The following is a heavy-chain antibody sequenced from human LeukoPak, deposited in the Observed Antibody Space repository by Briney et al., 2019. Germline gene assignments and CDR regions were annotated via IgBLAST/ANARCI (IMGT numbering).Heavy chain of an antibody. CDR3: ARGDSSSFDY. CDR1: GFTFSTYW. Sequence: GGSLRLSCVTSGFTFSTYWMHWVRQAPGKGLVWVSCIHSDESSTRYADSVKGRFTISRDNAKNTLYLQMNSLRAEDTALYYCARGDSSSFDYWGQGTLVTVSS. V-gene: IGHV3-74*01. J-gene: IGHJ4*02. D-gene: IGHD6-19*01. CDR2: IHSDESST.